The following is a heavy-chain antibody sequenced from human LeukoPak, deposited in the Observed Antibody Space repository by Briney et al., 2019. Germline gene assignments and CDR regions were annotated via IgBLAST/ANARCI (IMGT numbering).Heavy chain of an antibody. CDR1: GFTFSSYW. CDR2: IRQDGSEK. D-gene: IGHD2-2*01. V-gene: IGHV3-7*04. Sequence: PGGSLRLSCAASGFTFSSYWMSWVRQAPGKGLEWVANIRQDGSEKYYVDSVKGRSTISRDNAKNTLYLQLNSLRPEDTAVYYCARSEYAFDYWGQGTLVTVSS. J-gene: IGHJ4*02. CDR3: ARSEYAFDY.